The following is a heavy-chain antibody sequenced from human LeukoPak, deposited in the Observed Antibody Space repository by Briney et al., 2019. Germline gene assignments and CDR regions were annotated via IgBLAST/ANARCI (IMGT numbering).Heavy chain of an antibody. D-gene: IGHD3-16*01. Sequence: QAGGSLRLSCAASGFTFSTYAMSWVRQAPGKGLEWVSGISGSGDSTYYADSAKGRFTISRDNSKNTLYLQMSSLRAEDTAIYYCAKDSYTLKPYYFYFRGRGTLVTVSS. CDR1: GFTFSTYA. J-gene: IGHJ4*02. CDR3: AKDSYTLKPYYFYF. CDR2: ISGSGDST. V-gene: IGHV3-23*01.